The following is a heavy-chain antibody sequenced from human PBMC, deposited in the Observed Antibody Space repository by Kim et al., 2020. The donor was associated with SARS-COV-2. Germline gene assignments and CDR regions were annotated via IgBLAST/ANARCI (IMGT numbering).Heavy chain of an antibody. CDR1: GFTFTSNY. CDR2: IYSTGTT. V-gene: IGHV3-53*01. D-gene: IGHD3-22*01. CDR3: AVSSAHYYYYGLYV. J-gene: IGHJ6*02. Sequence: GGSLRLSCAASGFTFTSNYMSWVRQAPGEGLEWVSVIYSTGTTYYTDSVKGRFTISRDTSKNTLFLQMNSLRAEDTAVYYCAVSSAHYYYYGLYVWGQET.